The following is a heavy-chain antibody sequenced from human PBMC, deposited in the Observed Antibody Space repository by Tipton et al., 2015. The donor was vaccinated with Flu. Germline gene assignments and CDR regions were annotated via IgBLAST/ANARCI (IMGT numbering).Heavy chain of an antibody. CDR1: GGSISSGSYY. Sequence: TLSLTCTVSGGSISSGSYYWGWIRQPAGKGLEWIGRIYTSGNTNDNPSLKSRVTISVDTSKNQFSLRLSSVTAADTAVYYCARERDVLLWFGELGYVDYWGHGTLVTV. D-gene: IGHD3-10*01. V-gene: IGHV4-61*02. CDR2: IYTSGNT. CDR3: ARERDVLLWFGELGYVDY. J-gene: IGHJ4*01.